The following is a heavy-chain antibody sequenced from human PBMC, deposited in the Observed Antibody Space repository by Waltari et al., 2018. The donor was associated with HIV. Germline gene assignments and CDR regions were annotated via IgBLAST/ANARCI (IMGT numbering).Heavy chain of an antibody. CDR2: IDNSGRT. Sequence: QVQLQESGPGLVKPSETLSLTCTVSGDSISSTYWTWIRQPPGKGLEWIGHIDNSGRTNYNPSLSSRVAIAVDTSKNQFSLRLTSVTDADTAVYYCARGEWLDPWGQGTLVTVSS. CDR1: GDSISSTY. CDR3: ARGEWLDP. V-gene: IGHV4-59*01. J-gene: IGHJ5*02.